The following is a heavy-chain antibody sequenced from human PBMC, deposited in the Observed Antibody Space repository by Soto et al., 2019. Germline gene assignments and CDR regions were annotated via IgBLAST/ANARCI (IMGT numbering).Heavy chain of an antibody. Sequence: SVKVSCKASGGTFSSYTISWVRQAPGQGLEWMGRIIPILGIANYAQKFQGRVTITADKSTSTAYMELSSLRSEDTAVYYCARSRRGGDYYYGMDVWGQGTTVTV. J-gene: IGHJ6*02. CDR3: ARSRRGGDYYYGMDV. CDR2: IIPILGIA. V-gene: IGHV1-69*02. CDR1: GGTFSSYT. D-gene: IGHD3-16*01.